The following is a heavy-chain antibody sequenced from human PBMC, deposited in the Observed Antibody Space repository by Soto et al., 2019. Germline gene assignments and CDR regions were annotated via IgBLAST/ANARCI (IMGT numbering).Heavy chain of an antibody. Sequence: EVQLVESGGGLVQPGGSLRLSCAASGFTFSSYSMNWVRQAPGKGLEWVSYISSSSSTIYYADSVKGRFTISRDNAKNSLYLQMNSLRDEDTAVYYCARDIVRMVYAGNYYYYGMDVWGQGTTVTVSS. V-gene: IGHV3-48*02. J-gene: IGHJ6*02. D-gene: IGHD2-8*01. CDR3: ARDIVRMVYAGNYYYYGMDV. CDR1: GFTFSSYS. CDR2: ISSSSSTI.